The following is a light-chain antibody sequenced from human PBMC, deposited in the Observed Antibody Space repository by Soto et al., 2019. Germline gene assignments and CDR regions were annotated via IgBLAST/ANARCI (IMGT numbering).Light chain of an antibody. V-gene: IGKV1-5*01. CDR1: QSISSW. CDR2: DAS. Sequence: DIRMNHSPSILSASVGDRVTITCRASQSISSWLAWYQQKPGKAPKLLIYDASSLESGVPSRFSGSGSGTEFTLTISSLQPDDFATYYCQQYNSYSPDTFGGGTKVDNK. J-gene: IGKJ4*01. CDR3: QQYNSYSPDT.